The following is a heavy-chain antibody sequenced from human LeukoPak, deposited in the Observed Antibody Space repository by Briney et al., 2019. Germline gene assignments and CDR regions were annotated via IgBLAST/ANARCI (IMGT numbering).Heavy chain of an antibody. Sequence: GASVKVSCKVSGYTLTELSMHWVRQAPGKGLEWMGGFDPEDGETIYAQKFQGRVTMTEDTSTGTAYMELSSLRSEDTAVYYCATANWNDRRAFDIWGQGTMVTVSS. CDR1: GYTLTELS. D-gene: IGHD1-20*01. CDR3: ATANWNDRRAFDI. J-gene: IGHJ3*02. CDR2: FDPEDGET. V-gene: IGHV1-24*01.